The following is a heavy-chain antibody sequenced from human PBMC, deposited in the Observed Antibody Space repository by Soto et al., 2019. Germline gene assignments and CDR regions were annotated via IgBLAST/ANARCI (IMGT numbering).Heavy chain of an antibody. Sequence: QVQLVQSGAEVKKPGSSVKVSCKASGGTFSSYAISWVRQAPGQGLEWMGGIIPIFGAANYAQKFQGRVTITEDESTSTAYVERRSLRSEDKAVYYCAREICRGGSCYSGYYYYGMDVWCQGTTVTVSS. D-gene: IGHD2-15*01. CDR1: GGTFSSYA. V-gene: IGHV1-69*01. J-gene: IGHJ6*02. CDR2: IIPIFGAA. CDR3: AREICRGGSCYSGYYYYGMDV.